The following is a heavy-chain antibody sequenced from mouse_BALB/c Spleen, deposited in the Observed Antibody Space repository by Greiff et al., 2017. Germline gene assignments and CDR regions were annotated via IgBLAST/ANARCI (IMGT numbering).Heavy chain of an antibody. CDR1: GFTFSSYT. CDR3: ARRGAGAMDY. V-gene: IGHV5-12-2*01. Sequence: EVKVEESGGGLVQPGGSLKLSCAASGFTFSSYTMSWVRQTPEKRLEWVAYISNGGGSTYYPDTVKGRFTISRDNAKNTLYLQMSSLKSEDTAVYYCARRGAGAMDYWGQGTSVTVSS. J-gene: IGHJ4*01. CDR2: ISNGGGST.